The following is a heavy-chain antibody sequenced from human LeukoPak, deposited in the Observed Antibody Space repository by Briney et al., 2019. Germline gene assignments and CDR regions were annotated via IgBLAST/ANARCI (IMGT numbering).Heavy chain of an antibody. CDR3: ARAVAGSPYYYYYMDV. Sequence: PSETLSLTCTVSGGSISSYYWSWIRQPPGKGLEWIGYIYYSGSTNYNPSLKSRVTISVDTSKNQFSLKLSSVTAADTAVHYCARAVAGSPYYYYYMDVWGKGTTVTVSS. CDR2: IYYSGST. V-gene: IGHV4-59*01. J-gene: IGHJ6*03. CDR1: GGSISSYY. D-gene: IGHD6-19*01.